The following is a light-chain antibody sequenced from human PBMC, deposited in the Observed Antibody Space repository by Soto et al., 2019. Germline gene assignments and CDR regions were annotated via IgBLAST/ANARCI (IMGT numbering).Light chain of an antibody. CDR3: MQALQTPS. CDR2: LGS. J-gene: IGKJ1*01. CDR1: QSLLHSNGYNY. V-gene: IGKV2-28*01. Sequence: DIEMTQSPPSLPAPPGEPASITCRSGQSLLHSNGYNYLDWYLQKPGQSPQLLIYLGSNRASGVPDRFSGSGSGTDFTLNSSRVEAEDVGVYYCMQALQTPSFGQGTKVDIK.